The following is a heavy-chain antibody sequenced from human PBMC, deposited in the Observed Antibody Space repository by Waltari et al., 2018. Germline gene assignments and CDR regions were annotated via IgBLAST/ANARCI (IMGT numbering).Heavy chain of an antibody. V-gene: IGHV3-74*01. CDR3: TTDMPNSRFDP. CDR2: INNDGNKP. D-gene: IGHD2-2*01. CDR1: GFPFSAYW. Sequence: EMKMVESGGGLVQPGGSLRLSCATSGFPFSAYWMHWVRQAPGKGLVWVAHINNDGNKPTYADSVKGRFTISRDNAKNTLYLQMNSLTAEDTAVYYCTTDMPNSRFDPWGQGSLVTVSS. J-gene: IGHJ5*02.